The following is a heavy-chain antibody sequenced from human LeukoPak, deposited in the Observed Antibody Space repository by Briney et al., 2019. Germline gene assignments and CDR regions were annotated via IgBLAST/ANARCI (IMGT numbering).Heavy chain of an antibody. CDR3: ARLSDRDPQHWFDP. J-gene: IGHJ5*02. V-gene: IGHV4-39*01. CDR2: VYYIGTT. Sequence: PSETLSLTCAVSGASISNNKYFWAWIRQPPGKGLEWIGTVYYIGTTFYNPSLKSQLTLSVDTSKNQFSLKLGSVTAADTSVYYCARLSDRDPQHWFDPWGQGILVTVSS. CDR1: GASISNNKYF. D-gene: IGHD3-10*01.